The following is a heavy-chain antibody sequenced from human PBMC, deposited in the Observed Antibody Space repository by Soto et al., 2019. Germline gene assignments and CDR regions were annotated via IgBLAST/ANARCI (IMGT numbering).Heavy chain of an antibody. CDR2: INPDTLTT. D-gene: IGHD3-16*01. CDR1: GYTFLNFY. CDR3: AKDHYGSSGGWVDP. V-gene: IGHV1-46*01. Sequence: QVQLVQSGAEVKNPGASMRISCKTSGYTFLNFYIHWVRQAPGQGLEWMGLINPDTLTTTYAQQFQGRVSLTSDTSTETVYMELSGLKSDDAAVYYCAKDHYGSSGGWVDPWGQGTLITVSS. J-gene: IGHJ5*02.